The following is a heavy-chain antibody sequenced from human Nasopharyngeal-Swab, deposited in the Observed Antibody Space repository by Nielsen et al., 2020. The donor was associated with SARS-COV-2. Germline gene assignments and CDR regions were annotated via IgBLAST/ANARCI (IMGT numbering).Heavy chain of an antibody. CDR2: ISDGGGST. V-gene: IGHV3-23*01. D-gene: IGHD3-10*01. J-gene: IGHJ5*02. CDR3: AILEGNGSGSP. CDR1: GLTFSYYA. Sequence: GESLKISCADTGLTFSYYAMNWVRQALGKGLEWVSGISDGGGSTSYADSAKGRFTISRDNSKKTRHLQMNSLTPEDTSVYYCAILEGNGSGSPWGQGTLVTVSS.